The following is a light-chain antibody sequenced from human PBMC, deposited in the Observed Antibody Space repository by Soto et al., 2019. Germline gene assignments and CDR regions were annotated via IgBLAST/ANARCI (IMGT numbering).Light chain of an antibody. CDR3: SSYTSNNTVV. CDR2: DVS. CDR1: SSDVGYYNY. J-gene: IGLJ2*01. V-gene: IGLV2-14*01. Sequence: QSVLTQPASVSGSPGQSITISCTGTSSDVGYYNYVSWYQQHPGKAPKLMICDVSNRPSGVSNRFSGSKSGNTASLTISGIQAEDEADYYCSSYTSNNTVVFGGGTKLTVL.